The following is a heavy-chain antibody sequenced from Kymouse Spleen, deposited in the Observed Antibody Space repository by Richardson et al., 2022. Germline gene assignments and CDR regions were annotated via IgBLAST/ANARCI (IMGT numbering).Heavy chain of an antibody. CDR1: GGSFSGYY. D-gene: IGHD3-10*01. Sequence: QVQLQQWGAGLLKPSETLSLTCAVYGGSFSGYYWSWIRQPPGKGLEWIGEINHSGSTNYNPSLKSRVTISVDTSKNQFSLKLSSVTAADTAVYYCARVVVVPALRWVRGVIITLGFDYWGQGTLVTVSS. CDR3: ARVVVVPALRWVRGVIITLGFDY. CDR2: INHSGST. V-gene: IGHV4-34*01. J-gene: IGHJ4*02.